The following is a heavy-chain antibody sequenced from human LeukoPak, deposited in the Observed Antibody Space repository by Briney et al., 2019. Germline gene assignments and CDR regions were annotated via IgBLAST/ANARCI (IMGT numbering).Heavy chain of an antibody. Sequence: ASVKVSCKASGYTFTSYYMHWVRQAPGQGLEWMGIINPSGGSTSYAQKFQGRVTMTRDTSTSTVYMELGSLRSEDTAVYYCARGPTMAAAGAEYFQHWGQGTLVTVSS. V-gene: IGHV1-46*01. CDR2: INPSGGST. J-gene: IGHJ1*01. CDR3: ARGPTMAAAGAEYFQH. CDR1: GYTFTSYY. D-gene: IGHD6-13*01.